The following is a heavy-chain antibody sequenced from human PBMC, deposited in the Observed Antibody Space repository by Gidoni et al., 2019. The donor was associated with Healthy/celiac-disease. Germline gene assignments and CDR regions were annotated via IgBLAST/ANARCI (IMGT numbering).Heavy chain of an antibody. CDR1: GGTFSSYA. D-gene: IGHD3-10*01. CDR2: IIPIFGTA. J-gene: IGHJ6*02. CDR3: ARECYGSGSYYSCRPPTAGNMDV. Sequence: QVQLVQSGAEVKKPGSSVKVSCKASGGTFSSYAISWVRQAPGQGLEWMGGIIPIFGTANYAQKFQGRVTITADKSTSTAYMELSSLRSEDTAVYYCARECYGSGSYYSCRPPTAGNMDVWGQGTTVTVSS. V-gene: IGHV1-69*06.